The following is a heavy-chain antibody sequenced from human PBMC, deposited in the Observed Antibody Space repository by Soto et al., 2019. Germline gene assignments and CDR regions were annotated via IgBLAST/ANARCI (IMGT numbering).Heavy chain of an antibody. CDR2: ISGSGGST. CDR1: GFTFRSYA. Sequence: GGSLRLSCAASGFTFRSYAMSWVRQAPGKGLEWVSAISGSGGSTYYADSVKGRFTISRDNSKNTLYLQMNSLRAEDTAVYYCAKDPFEDYYYYYYMDVWGKGTTVTVSS. D-gene: IGHD3-3*02. J-gene: IGHJ6*03. V-gene: IGHV3-23*01. CDR3: AKDPFEDYYYYYYMDV.